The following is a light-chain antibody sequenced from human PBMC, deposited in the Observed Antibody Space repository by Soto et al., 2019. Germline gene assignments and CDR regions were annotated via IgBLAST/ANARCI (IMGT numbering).Light chain of an antibody. CDR3: SSYTISSTYV. CDR1: SSDVGGYNY. V-gene: IGLV2-14*01. Sequence: QSVLTQPASVSGSPGQSITISCTGTSSDVGGYNYVSWYQQHPGKAPKLIIYEVSDRPSGVSNRFSGSKSGNTASLTISGLQAEDAADYYCSSYTISSTYVFGTGTKVTVL. J-gene: IGLJ1*01. CDR2: EVS.